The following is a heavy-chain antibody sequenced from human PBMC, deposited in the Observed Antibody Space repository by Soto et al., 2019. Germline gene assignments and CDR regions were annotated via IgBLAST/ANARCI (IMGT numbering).Heavy chain of an antibody. V-gene: IGHV4-61*01. J-gene: IGHJ4*02. Sequence: SETLSLTCAVSGGSXSSDMYYWSWIRQPPGRGLEWIGFIYYAGSTKYNPSLNSRVTISVDTSKNQFSLTVTSVTAADTAVYYCARRIVATETFEYWGQGTLVTVSS. CDR3: ARRIVATETFEY. CDR1: GGSXSSDMYY. CDR2: IYYAGST. D-gene: IGHD5-12*01.